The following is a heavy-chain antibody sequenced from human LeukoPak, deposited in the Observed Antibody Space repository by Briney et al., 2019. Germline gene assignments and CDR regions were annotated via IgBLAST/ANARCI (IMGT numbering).Heavy chain of an antibody. V-gene: IGHV3-30*18. Sequence: QPGRSLRLSCAASGFTLSRYGMHWVRQAPGKGLEWVAVISHDGSNKYYADSVKGRFTISRDNSKNTLYVQMNSLTTEDTAVYYCAKDSSGYYGGYFDYWGQGTLVTVSS. CDR1: GFTLSRYG. CDR2: ISHDGSNK. CDR3: AKDSSGYYGGYFDY. D-gene: IGHD3-22*01. J-gene: IGHJ4*02.